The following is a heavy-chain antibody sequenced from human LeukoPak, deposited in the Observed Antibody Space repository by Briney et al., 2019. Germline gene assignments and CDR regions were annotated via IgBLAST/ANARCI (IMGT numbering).Heavy chain of an antibody. CDR2: ISYDGNNK. J-gene: IGHJ4*02. CDR1: GFTFSTYA. D-gene: IGHD3-22*01. CDR3: ARGAYYYDSDPRGHFDY. V-gene: IGHV3-30-3*01. Sequence: TGGSLRLSCAASGFTFSTYAMHWVRQAPGKGLEWVAVISYDGNNKYYADSVKGRFTISRDNSKNTLYLQMYSLRAEDTAVFYCARGAYYYDSDPRGHFDYWGQGTLVTVSS.